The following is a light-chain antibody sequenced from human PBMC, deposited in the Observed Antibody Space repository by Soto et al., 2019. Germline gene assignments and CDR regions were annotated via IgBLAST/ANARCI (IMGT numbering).Light chain of an antibody. CDR2: DVS. J-gene: IGKJ1*01. V-gene: IGKV1-5*01. CDR1: QSVSGW. Sequence: DIQMTQSPSALSASVGDTVTITCRASQSVSGWLAWYQQKAGKAPKLLIYDVSALKRGVPPRFSGSGSGTEFTLTISGLHPDDFATYYCQQHESYSATFGPGTRVDLK. CDR3: QQHESYSAT.